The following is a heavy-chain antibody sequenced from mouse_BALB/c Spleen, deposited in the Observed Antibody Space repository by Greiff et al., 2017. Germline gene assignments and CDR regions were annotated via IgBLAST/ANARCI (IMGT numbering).Heavy chain of an antibody. CDR1: GFSLTSYG. J-gene: IGHJ4*01. CDR2: IWSGGST. V-gene: IGHV2-2*02. D-gene: IGHD2-3*01. CDR3: ARTYDGYYYYAMDY. Sequence: VQVVESGPGLVQPSQSLSITCTVSGFSLTSYGVHWVRQSPGKGLEWLGVIWSGGSTDYNAAFISRLSISKDNSKSQVFFKMNSLQANDTDIYYCARTYDGYYYYAMDYWGQGTSVTVSS.